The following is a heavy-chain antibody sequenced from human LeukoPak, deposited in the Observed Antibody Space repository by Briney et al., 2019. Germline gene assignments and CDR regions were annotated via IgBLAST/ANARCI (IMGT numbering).Heavy chain of an antibody. V-gene: IGHV1-2*06. Sequence: ASVKVSCKASGYTFTNYGINWVRQAPGQGLEWMGRISPNSGGTSYAQKFQGRVTMTRDTSIATAYMELSSLRSDDTAVYYCARGPVGATNAFHIWGQGTLVTVSS. CDR2: ISPNSGGT. CDR3: ARGPVGATNAFHI. D-gene: IGHD1-26*01. J-gene: IGHJ3*02. CDR1: GYTFTNYG.